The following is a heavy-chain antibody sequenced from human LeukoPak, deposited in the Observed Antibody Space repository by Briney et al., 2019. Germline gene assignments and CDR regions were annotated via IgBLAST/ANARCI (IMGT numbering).Heavy chain of an antibody. V-gene: IGHV3-23*01. CDR1: GFTFNKYA. CDR2: ISASGDNT. D-gene: IGHD1-1*01. J-gene: IGHJ4*02. Sequence: GGSLRLSCAASGFTFNKYAMTWVRQAPGKGLVWVAVISASGDNTDYADSVKGRFTISRDNSKNTLSLQMNSLRVEDTAVYYCAKVVGTGTTPTDYWGQGTLVTVSP. CDR3: AKVVGTGTTPTDY.